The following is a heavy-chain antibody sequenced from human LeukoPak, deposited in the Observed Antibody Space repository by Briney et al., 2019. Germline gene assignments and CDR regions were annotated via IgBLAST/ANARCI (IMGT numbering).Heavy chain of an antibody. Sequence: GASVKVSFKASGYTFTGYYMHWVRQAPGQGLEWMGWINPNSGGTNYAQKFQGRVTMTRDTSISTAYMELSRLRSDDTAVYYCARDCRTLWFGELASYGMDVWGQGTTVTVSS. D-gene: IGHD3-10*01. CDR3: ARDCRTLWFGELASYGMDV. V-gene: IGHV1-2*02. CDR2: INPNSGGT. J-gene: IGHJ6*02. CDR1: GYTFTGYY.